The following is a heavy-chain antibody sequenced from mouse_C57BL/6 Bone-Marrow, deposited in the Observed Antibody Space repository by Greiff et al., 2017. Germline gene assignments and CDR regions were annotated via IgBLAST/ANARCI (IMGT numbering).Heavy chain of an antibody. Sequence: VQLQQSGAELVRPGASVKLSCTASGFNIKDDYMHWVKQRPEQGLEWIGWIDPENGDTEYASKFQGKATITADTSSNTAYLQLSSLTSEDTAVYYCTTFYYGGYFDVWGTGTTVTVSS. V-gene: IGHV14-4*01. CDR2: IDPENGDT. D-gene: IGHD1-1*01. CDR3: TTFYYGGYFDV. J-gene: IGHJ1*03. CDR1: GFNIKDDY.